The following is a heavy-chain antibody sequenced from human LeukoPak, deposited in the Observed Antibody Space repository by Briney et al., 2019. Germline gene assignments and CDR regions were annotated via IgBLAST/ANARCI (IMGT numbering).Heavy chain of an antibody. CDR3: ARDRPNYYGSDGHYYRRDGDY. CDR1: GFTFSNYA. CDR2: IGVSGGRT. V-gene: IGHV3-23*01. Sequence: GGSLRLSCAASGFTFSNYAMTWVRQAPGKGLEWVSGIGVSGGRTYYADSVKGRFTISRDDSKNTLYLQMHSLRAEDTAVYYCARDRPNYYGSDGHYYRRDGDYWGRGTLVSVSS. D-gene: IGHD3-10*01. J-gene: IGHJ4*02.